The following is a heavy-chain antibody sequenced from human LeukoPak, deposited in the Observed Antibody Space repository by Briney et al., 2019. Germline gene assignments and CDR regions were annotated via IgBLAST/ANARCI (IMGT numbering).Heavy chain of an antibody. J-gene: IGHJ4*02. D-gene: IGHD3-16*02. V-gene: IGHV4-59*01. CDR2: IYYSGST. CDR1: GGSISSYY. Sequence: SETLSLTCTVSGGSISSYYWSWIREPPGKGLEWIGYIYYSGSTTYNPYLKSRVTISVDTSKNQFFLKLSSVTAADTAVYYCARTYYHYIWGSYLHFDYWGQGTLVTVSS. CDR3: ARTYYHYIWGSYLHFDY.